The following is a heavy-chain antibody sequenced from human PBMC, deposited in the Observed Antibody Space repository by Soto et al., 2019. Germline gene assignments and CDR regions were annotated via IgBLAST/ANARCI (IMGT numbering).Heavy chain of an antibody. Sequence: ASVKVSCKASGYTFSDHGFSWVRQGPGQGLEWLGWISAYSGATDYAQKFQGRVTLTTDTSTSTAYMELRSLRSDDTAVYYCAKDRPRLTQQFNGVSWGQGTLVTAPQ. CDR3: AKDRPRLTQQFNGVS. V-gene: IGHV1-18*01. CDR2: ISAYSGAT. J-gene: IGHJ5*02. D-gene: IGHD2-8*01. CDR1: GYTFSDHG.